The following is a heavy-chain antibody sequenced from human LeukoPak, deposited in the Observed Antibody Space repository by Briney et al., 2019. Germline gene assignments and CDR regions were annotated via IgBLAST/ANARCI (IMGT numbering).Heavy chain of an antibody. D-gene: IGHD2-15*01. V-gene: IGHV4-30-2*01. CDR2: IYHSGST. J-gene: IGHJ4*02. CDR3: ARGGAVAAPTFDY. CDR1: GGSISSGGYS. Sequence: SQTLSLTCTVSGGSISSGGYSWSWIRQPPGKGLEWIGYIYHSGSTYYNPSLKSRVTISVDRSKNQFSLKLSSVTAADTAVYYCARGGAVAAPTFDYWGQGTLVTVSS.